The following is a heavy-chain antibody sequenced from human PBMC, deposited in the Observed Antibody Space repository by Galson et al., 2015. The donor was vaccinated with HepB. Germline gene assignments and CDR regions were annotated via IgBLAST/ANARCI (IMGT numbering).Heavy chain of an antibody. V-gene: IGHV3-7*05. Sequence: SLRLSCADSEFILSMYWMNWVRQAPGKGLEWVAHIKEDGSEKKYVDSVKGRFTISRGNAKNSLYLQMNRLRAEDTAIYYCARVKRGEWYSFCDYGMDVWGQGTLVIVSS. D-gene: IGHD3-10*01. J-gene: IGHJ6*02. CDR3: ARVKRGEWYSFCDYGMDV. CDR2: IKEDGSEK. CDR1: EFILSMYW.